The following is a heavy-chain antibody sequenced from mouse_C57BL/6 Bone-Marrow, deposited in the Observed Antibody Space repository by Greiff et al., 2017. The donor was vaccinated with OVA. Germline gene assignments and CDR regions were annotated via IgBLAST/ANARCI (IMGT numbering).Heavy chain of an antibody. D-gene: IGHD2-1*01. CDR3: ARPDGNPYYYAMDY. CDR1: GYTFTSYW. V-gene: IGHV1-69*01. J-gene: IGHJ4*01. CDR2: IDPSDSYT. Sequence: QVQLQQPGAELVMPGASVKLSCKASGYTFTSYWMHWVKQRPGQGLEWIGEIDPSDSYTNYNQKFKGKSTLTVDKSSSTAYMQLSSLTSEDSAVYYCARPDGNPYYYAMDYWGQGTSVTVSS.